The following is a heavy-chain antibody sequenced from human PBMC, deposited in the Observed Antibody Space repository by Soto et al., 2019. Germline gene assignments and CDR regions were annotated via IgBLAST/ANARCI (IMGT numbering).Heavy chain of an antibody. D-gene: IGHD2-2*01. V-gene: IGHV3-23*01. CDR2: ISGSGGTT. CDR3: ERYCVSPNYSGSYYYGMDV. Sequence: EVQLLESGGGLVQPGGYLRLSCVASGCTFSSYAMSWVRQAPGKGLEWVSAISGSGGTTYYADSVKGRFTISRDNSKNTLYLQMNSLRAEDTALYYCERYCVSPNYSGSYYYGMDVWGQGTTVTVSS. CDR1: GCTFSSYA. J-gene: IGHJ6*02.